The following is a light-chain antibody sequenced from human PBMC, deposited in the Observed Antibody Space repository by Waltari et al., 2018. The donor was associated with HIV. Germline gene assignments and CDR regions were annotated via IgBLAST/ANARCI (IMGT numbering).Light chain of an antibody. CDR3: QSYDRRLMWV. V-gene: IGLV1-40*01. CDR2: QHI. Sequence: HSLLTQPPSVSGAPGQRVTISCTGSSSNIGAGYDVHWYQKYPGTAPKRLIFQHINRPSGVPDRFSGSKSVTSASLVITGLQAEDEADYYCQSYDRRLMWVFGGGTSLTI. CDR1: SSNIGAGYD. J-gene: IGLJ2*01.